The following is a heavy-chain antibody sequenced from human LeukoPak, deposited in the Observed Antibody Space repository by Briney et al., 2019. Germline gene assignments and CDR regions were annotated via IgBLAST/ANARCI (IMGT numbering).Heavy chain of an antibody. CDR2: ISSSGSTI. CDR1: GFTFSSYE. CDR3: ASHPSRRYFDWLSAARDY. J-gene: IGHJ4*02. Sequence: PGGSLRLSCAASGFTFSSYEMNWVRQAPGKGLEWVSYISSSGSTIYYADSVKGRFTISRDNAKNSLYLQINSLRAEDTAVYYCASHPSRRYFDWLSAARDYWGQGTLVTISS. D-gene: IGHD3-9*01. V-gene: IGHV3-48*03.